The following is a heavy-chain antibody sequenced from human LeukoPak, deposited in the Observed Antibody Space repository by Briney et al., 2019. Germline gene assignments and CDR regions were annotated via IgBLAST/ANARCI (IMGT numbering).Heavy chain of an antibody. CDR3: ARGLAYYYDSSGYYDY. CDR2: IYYSGST. Sequence: SETLSLTCTVSGGSISSYYWSWIRQPPGKGLEWIGYIYYSGSTNYNPSLKSRVTISVDTSKNQFFLKLSSVTAADTAVYYCARGLAYYYDSSGYYDYWGQGTLVTVSS. J-gene: IGHJ4*02. D-gene: IGHD3-22*01. V-gene: IGHV4-59*01. CDR1: GGSISSYY.